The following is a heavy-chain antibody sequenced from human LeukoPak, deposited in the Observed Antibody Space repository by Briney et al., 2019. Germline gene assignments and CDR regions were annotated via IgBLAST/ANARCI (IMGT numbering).Heavy chain of an antibody. J-gene: IGHJ3*02. CDR2: INHSGST. CDR1: GGSFSGYY. Sequence: PSETLSLTCAVYGGSFSGYYWSWIRQPPGKGLEWIGEINHSGSTNYNPSLKSRVTISVDTSKNQFSLKLSSVTAADTAVYSCARERVGGAFDIWGQGTMVTVSS. V-gene: IGHV4-34*01. CDR3: ARERVGGAFDI. D-gene: IGHD3-3*01.